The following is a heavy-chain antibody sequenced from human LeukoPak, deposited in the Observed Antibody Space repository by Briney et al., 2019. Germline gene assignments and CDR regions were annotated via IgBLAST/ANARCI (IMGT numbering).Heavy chain of an antibody. Sequence: PSETLSLTCTVSGGSISSSSYYWGWIRQPPGKGLEWIGSIYYSGSTYYNPSLKSRVTISVDTSKNQFSLKLSSVTAADTAVYYCARRLEQQLGWFDPWGQGTLVTVSS. CDR3: ARRLEQQLGWFDP. CDR2: IYYSGST. CDR1: GGSISSSSYY. J-gene: IGHJ5*02. D-gene: IGHD6-13*01. V-gene: IGHV4-39*01.